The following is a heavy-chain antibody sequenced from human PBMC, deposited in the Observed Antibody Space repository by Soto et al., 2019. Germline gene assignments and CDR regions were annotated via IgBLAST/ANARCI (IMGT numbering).Heavy chain of an antibody. Sequence: QVQLQESGPGLVKPSETLSLTCTVSGGSISSYYWGWIRQPPGKGLEWIGYIYYSGSTNYNPSLKSRVTISLDTSKNQFSLKLSSVTAADTDVYYCARDLVYWFDPWGQGTLVTVSS. V-gene: IGHV4-59*01. CDR2: IYYSGST. CDR1: GGSISSYY. J-gene: IGHJ5*02. CDR3: ARDLVYWFDP. D-gene: IGHD2-8*01.